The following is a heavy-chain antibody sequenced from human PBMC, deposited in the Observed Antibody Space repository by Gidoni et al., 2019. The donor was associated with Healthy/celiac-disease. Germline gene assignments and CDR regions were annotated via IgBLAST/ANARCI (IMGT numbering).Heavy chain of an antibody. V-gene: IGHV2-70*01. J-gene: IGHJ4*02. Sequence: QVTLRESGPALVKPTQTLTLTCTFSGFSLHTNGMCVSWIRQPPGKALEWLALIDWDGDNYYSTSLKTRLTISKDTSKNQVVLTMTNMDPVDTATYYCARTTYYYDSGGYYLIDYWGQGTLVTVSS. D-gene: IGHD3-22*01. CDR1: GFSLHTNGMC. CDR3: ARTTYYYDSGGYYLIDY. CDR2: IDWDGDN.